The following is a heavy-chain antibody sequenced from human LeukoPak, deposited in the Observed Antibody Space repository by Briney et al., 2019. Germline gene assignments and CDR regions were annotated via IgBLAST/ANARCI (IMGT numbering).Heavy chain of an antibody. V-gene: IGHV3-53*01. CDR1: GFTVTTNY. CDR2: LYSGGNT. Sequence: GGSLRLSCAASGFTVTTNYMTWVRQAPGKGLEWVSLLYSGGNTYYADSVRGRFTISRDNSKNTLYLQMNSLRPEDTAVYYCARRRWSNYYASGTHDAFDIWGQGTMVTVSS. D-gene: IGHD3-10*01. J-gene: IGHJ3*02. CDR3: ARRRWSNYYASGTHDAFDI.